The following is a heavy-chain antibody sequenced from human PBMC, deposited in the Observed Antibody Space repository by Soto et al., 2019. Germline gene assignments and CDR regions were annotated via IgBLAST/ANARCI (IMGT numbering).Heavy chain of an antibody. J-gene: IGHJ3*02. D-gene: IGHD2-15*01. CDR3: ARSDGCSGGSCYSEPAFDI. V-gene: IGHV1-8*02. CDR1: GYTFTSYD. Sequence: GASVKVSCKASGYTFTSYDINWVRQATGQGLEWMGWMNPNSGNTGYAQKFQGRVTMTRNTFISTAYMELSSLRSEDTAVYYCARSDGCSGGSCYSEPAFDIWGQGTMVTVSS. CDR2: MNPNSGNT.